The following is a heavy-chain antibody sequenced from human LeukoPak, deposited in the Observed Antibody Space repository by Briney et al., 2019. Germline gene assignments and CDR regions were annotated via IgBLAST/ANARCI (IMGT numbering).Heavy chain of an antibody. CDR3: ARDLTPEYSSSWYDDAFDI. CDR2: ISAYNGNT. CDR1: GYSFTSYG. J-gene: IGHJ3*02. V-gene: IGHV1-18*01. D-gene: IGHD6-13*01. Sequence: GESLKISCKGSGYSFTSYGISWVRQAPGQGLEWMGWISAYNGNTNYAQKLQGRVTMTTDTSTSTAYMELRSLRSDDTAVYYCARDLTPEYSSSWYDDAFDIWGQGTMVTVSS.